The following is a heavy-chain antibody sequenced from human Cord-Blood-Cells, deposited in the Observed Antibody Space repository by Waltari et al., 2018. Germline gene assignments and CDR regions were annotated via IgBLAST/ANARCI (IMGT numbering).Heavy chain of an antibody. CDR3: AREIEYSSSYDY. D-gene: IGHD6-13*01. J-gene: IGHJ4*02. CDR1: GFTFSSYA. V-gene: IGHV3-30-3*01. CDR2: IAYDGSNK. Sequence: QVQLVESGGGVVQPGRSLRLSCAASGFTFSSYAMHWVRQAPGTGLAWVAVIAYDGSNKYCADSVKGRFTISRDNSKNTLYLQMNSQRAEDTAVYYCAREIEYSSSYDYWGQGTLVTVSS.